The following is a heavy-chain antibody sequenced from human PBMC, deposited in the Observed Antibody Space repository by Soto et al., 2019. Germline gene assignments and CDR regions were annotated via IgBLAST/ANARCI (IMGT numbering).Heavy chain of an antibody. CDR1: GGSVSSNSYS. D-gene: IGHD3-16*01. CDR3: AMVDVYVTPSPQDV. CDR2: IYSSENT. Sequence: SETLSLTCTVSGGSVSSNSYSWGWSRQSPGKGLEWIGTIYSSENTHYNPSLLSRVTISVDTSMNEFSLRLSLRSNDTAIYYCAMVDVYVTPSPQDVWGQGTTVTVSS. J-gene: IGHJ6*02. V-gene: IGHV4-39*01.